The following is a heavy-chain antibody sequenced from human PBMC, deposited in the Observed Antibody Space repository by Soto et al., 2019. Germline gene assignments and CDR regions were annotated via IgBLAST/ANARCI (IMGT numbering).Heavy chain of an antibody. D-gene: IGHD2-15*01. J-gene: IGHJ3*02. CDR1: GFIVSDTY. CDR3: AREPRYCRGGSCSITGDAYDI. CDR2: ISNRGDT. V-gene: IGHV3-66*01. Sequence: EVHLVESGGGLVQPGGSLRLSCTASGFIVSDTYVNWVRQAPGKGLEWVSVISNRGDTHYADSVRGRFSLSRDISDNTLHLQMNNRRVEDTAVYYCAREPRYCRGGSCSITGDAYDIWGQGTMVTVSS.